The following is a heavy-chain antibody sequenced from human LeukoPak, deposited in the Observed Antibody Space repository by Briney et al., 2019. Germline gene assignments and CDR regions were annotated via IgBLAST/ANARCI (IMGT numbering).Heavy chain of an antibody. CDR2: IYYSGST. V-gene: IGHV4-39*07. CDR3: ARDGGDYDILTGYYKERGEFDH. Sequence: SETLSLTCTVSGGSISSSSYYWGWIRQPPGKGLEWIGSIYYSGSTYYNPSLKSRVTISVDTSENQFSLKLSSVTAADTAVYYCARDGGDYDILTGYYKERGEFDHWGQGTLVTVSS. J-gene: IGHJ4*02. D-gene: IGHD3-9*01. CDR1: GGSISSSSYY.